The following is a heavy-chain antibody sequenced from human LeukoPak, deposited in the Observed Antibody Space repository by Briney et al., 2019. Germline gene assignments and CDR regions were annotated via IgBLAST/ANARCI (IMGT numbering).Heavy chain of an antibody. Sequence: GGSPRLSCAASGFTVSINYMSWVRQAPGKGLEWVSGISGSGGHTYYAVSVQGRFTISRHNSYNMLYLEMNSLRAEDTAVYYCAKDYRSGSYFDYWGQGTLVTVSS. CDR2: ISGSGGHT. D-gene: IGHD3-10*01. V-gene: IGHV3-53*04. J-gene: IGHJ4*02. CDR1: GFTVSINY. CDR3: AKDYRSGSYFDY.